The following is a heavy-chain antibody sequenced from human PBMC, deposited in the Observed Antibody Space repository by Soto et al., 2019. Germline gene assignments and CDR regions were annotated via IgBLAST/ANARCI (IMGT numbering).Heavy chain of an antibody. CDR3: ARSRGSYYPYYYYYGMDV. J-gene: IGHJ6*02. CDR2: ISSSSSYI. V-gene: IGHV3-21*01. CDR1: GFTLSTYS. Sequence: EVQLVESGGGLVKPGESLRLSCAASGFTLSTYSMNWVRQAPGKGLEWVSSISSSSSYIYYADSVKGRFTISRDNAKNSLYLQMNSLRAEDTAVYYCARSRGSYYPYYYYYGMDVWGQGTTVTVSS. D-gene: IGHD3-10*01.